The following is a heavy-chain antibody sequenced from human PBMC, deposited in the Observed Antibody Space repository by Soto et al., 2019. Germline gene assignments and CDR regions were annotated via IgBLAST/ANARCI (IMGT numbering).Heavy chain of an antibody. CDR3: ARHDTGTRGEGWFDP. V-gene: IGHV4-39*01. Sequence: SETLSLTCTVPGGSISSSSYYWGWIRQPPGKGLEWIGSIYYSGSTYYNPSLKSRVTISVDTSKNQFSLKLSSVTAADTAVYYCARHDTGTRGEGWFDPWGQGTLVTISS. J-gene: IGHJ5*02. CDR2: IYYSGST. CDR1: GGSISSSSYY. D-gene: IGHD1-1*01.